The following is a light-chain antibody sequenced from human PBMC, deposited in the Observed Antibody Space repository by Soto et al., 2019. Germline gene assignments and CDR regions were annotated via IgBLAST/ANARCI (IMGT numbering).Light chain of an antibody. J-gene: IGLJ2*01. V-gene: IGLV1-44*01. Sequence: QSVLTQPHSASGTPGQRVTISCSGSSSNIGSNTVNWYQQLPGTAPKLLIYSNNQRPSGVPDRFSGSKSVTSASLAISGLQSEDEADYYCAAWDDSLNGLVFGGGTKLTVL. CDR2: SNN. CDR1: SSNIGSNT. CDR3: AAWDDSLNGLV.